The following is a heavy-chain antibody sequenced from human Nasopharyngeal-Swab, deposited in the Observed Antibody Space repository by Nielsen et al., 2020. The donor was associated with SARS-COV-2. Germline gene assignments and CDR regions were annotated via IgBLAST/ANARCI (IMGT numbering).Heavy chain of an antibody. CDR1: GGSISSGSYY. D-gene: IGHD2-2*02. CDR2: IYTSGST. V-gene: IGHV4-61*02. Sequence: SCTVSGGSISSGSYYWSWIRQPAEKGLEWIGRIYTSGSTNYNPSLKSRVTISVDTSKNQFSLKLSSVTAADTAVYYCARDSSRYCSSTSCYNDAFDIWGQGTMVTVSS. CDR3: ARDSSRYCSSTSCYNDAFDI. J-gene: IGHJ3*02.